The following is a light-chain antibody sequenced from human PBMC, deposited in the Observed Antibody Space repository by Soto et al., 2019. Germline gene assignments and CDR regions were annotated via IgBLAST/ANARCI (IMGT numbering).Light chain of an antibody. V-gene: IGLV1-44*01. CDR3: AAWDDTLRARV. CDR2: SND. Sequence: QAVLAQPPSASGTPGQRVTISCSGSNSNIGRNDVTWYQQVPGTAPQCLIYSNDQRPSGVPDRISGSRSGTSASLAISGLQSGDVAEYYCAAWDDTLRARVFGGGTKVTVL. J-gene: IGLJ2*01. CDR1: NSNIGRND.